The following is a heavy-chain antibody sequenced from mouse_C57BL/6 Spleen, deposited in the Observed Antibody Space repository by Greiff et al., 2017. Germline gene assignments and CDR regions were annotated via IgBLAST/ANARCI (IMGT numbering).Heavy chain of an antibody. J-gene: IGHJ1*03. V-gene: IGHV1-80*01. CDR2: IYPGDGDT. CDR3: VSGYYDWYFDV. D-gene: IGHD2-3*01. CDR1: GYAFSSYW. Sequence: VQLQQSGAELVKPGASVKISCKASGYAFSSYWMNWVKQRPGKGLEWIGQIYPGDGDTNYNGKFKGKATLTADKSSSTAYMQLSSLTSEDSAVYFCVSGYYDWYFDVWGTGTTVTVSS.